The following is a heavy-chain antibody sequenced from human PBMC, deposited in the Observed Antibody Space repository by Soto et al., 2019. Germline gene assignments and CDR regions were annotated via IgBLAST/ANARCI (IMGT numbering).Heavy chain of an antibody. CDR3: TRVGYGSAKDFDY. V-gene: IGHV3-72*01. J-gene: IGHJ4*02. CDR2: ARNKANGYTT. D-gene: IGHD3-10*01. Sequence: GGSLRLSCAASGFTFSAHYIDWVRQAPGEGLEWVGRARNKANGYTTEYAASVKGRFTVSRDDSQNSLYLQMNSLKTEDTAVYFCTRVGYGSAKDFDYWGQGTLVTVSS. CDR1: GFTFSAHY.